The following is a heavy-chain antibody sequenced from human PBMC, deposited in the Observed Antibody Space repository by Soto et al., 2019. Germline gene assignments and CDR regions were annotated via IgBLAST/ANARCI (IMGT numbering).Heavy chain of an antibody. CDR3: ATDGRELRGAFDI. CDR1: GGTFSSYA. D-gene: IGHD1-26*01. V-gene: IGHV1-69*13. Sequence: GASVKVSCKASGGTFSSYAISWVRQAPGQGLEWMGGIIPIFGTANYAQKFQGRVTITADESTSTAYMELSSLRSEDTAVYYCATDGRELRGAFDIWGQGTMVTVSS. CDR2: IIPIFGTA. J-gene: IGHJ3*02.